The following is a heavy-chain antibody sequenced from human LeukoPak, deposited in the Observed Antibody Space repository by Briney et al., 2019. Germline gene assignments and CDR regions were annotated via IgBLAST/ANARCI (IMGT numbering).Heavy chain of an antibody. CDR3: AREGSGSYSVDY. J-gene: IGHJ4*02. D-gene: IGHD1-26*01. V-gene: IGHV1-18*01. CDR2: MNPNSGNT. Sequence: GASVKVSCKASGYTFTSYDINWVRQATGQGLEWMGWMNPNSGNTNYAQKLQGRVTMTTDTSTSTAYMELRSLRSDDAAVYYCAREGSGSYSVDYWGQGTLVTVSS. CDR1: GYTFTSYD.